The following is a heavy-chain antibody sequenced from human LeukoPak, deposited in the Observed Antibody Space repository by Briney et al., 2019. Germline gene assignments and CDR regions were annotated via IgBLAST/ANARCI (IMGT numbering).Heavy chain of an antibody. CDR1: GGSISSYY. V-gene: IGHV4-59*01. CDR2: IYYSGST. CDR3: ARDHFDRGVPYYYYYGMDV. D-gene: IGHD3-10*01. Sequence: SETLSLTCTVSGGSISSYYWSWIRQPPGKGLEWIGYIYYSGSTNYNPSLKSRVTISVDTSKNQFSLKLSSVTAANTAVYYCARDHFDRGVPYYYYYGMDVWGQGTTVTVSS. J-gene: IGHJ6*02.